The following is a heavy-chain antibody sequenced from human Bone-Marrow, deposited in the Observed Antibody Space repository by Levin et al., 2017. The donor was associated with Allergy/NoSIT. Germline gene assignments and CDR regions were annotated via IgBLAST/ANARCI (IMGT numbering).Heavy chain of an antibody. CDR3: AKVLAYYVTAPQRRVEGGLDY. V-gene: IGHV3-23*01. CDR2: ISGSGGST. J-gene: IGHJ4*02. CDR1: GFTFSSYA. Sequence: GGSLRLSCAASGFTFSSYAMSWVRQAPGKGLEWVSAISGSGGSTYYADSVKGRFTISRDNSKNTLYLQMNSLRAEDTAVYYCAKVLAYYVTAPQRRVEGGLDYWGQGTLVTVSS. D-gene: IGHD2-21*02.